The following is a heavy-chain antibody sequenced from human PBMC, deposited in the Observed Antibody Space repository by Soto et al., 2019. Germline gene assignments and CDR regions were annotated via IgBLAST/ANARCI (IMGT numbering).Heavy chain of an antibody. CDR3: ARTRYSSGWSDFDY. CDR1: GYTFTGYY. CDR2: INPNSGGT. J-gene: IGHJ4*02. V-gene: IGHV1-2*02. D-gene: IGHD6-19*01. Sequence: ASVKVSCKASGYTFTGYYMHWVRQAPGQGLEWMGWINPNSGGTNYAQKFQGRVTMTRDTSISTAYLQWSSLKASDTAMYYCARTRYSSGWSDFDYWGQGTLVTVSS.